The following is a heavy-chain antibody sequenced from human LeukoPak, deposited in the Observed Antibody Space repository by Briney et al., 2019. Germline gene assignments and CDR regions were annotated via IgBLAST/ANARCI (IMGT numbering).Heavy chain of an antibody. CDR2: IYPGDSDT. CDR1: GYSFISYW. D-gene: IGHD4-23*01. CDR3: ARAPANSVHYFEY. J-gene: IGHJ4*02. Sequence: GESLKISCKGSGYSFISYWIGWVRQMPGKGLEWMGIIYPGDSDTRYSPSFQGQVTISADKSISTAYLQWSSLKASDTAMYYCARAPANSVHYFEYWGQGTLVTVSS. V-gene: IGHV5-51*01.